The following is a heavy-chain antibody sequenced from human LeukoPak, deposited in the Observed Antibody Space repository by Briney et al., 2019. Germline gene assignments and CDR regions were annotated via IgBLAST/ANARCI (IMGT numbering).Heavy chain of an antibody. Sequence: PSETLSLTCTVSGDSISSSSFYWGWIRQPPGKGLEWIGSIDSSGFAYYNPSLKSRVTISAHTSKNQFSLNLNSVTAADTAVYYCSRRGTSGYDYHHWGQGTLVTVSS. CDR2: IDSSGFA. J-gene: IGHJ4*02. CDR3: SRRGTSGYDYHH. V-gene: IGHV4-39*07. CDR1: GDSISSSSFY. D-gene: IGHD5-12*01.